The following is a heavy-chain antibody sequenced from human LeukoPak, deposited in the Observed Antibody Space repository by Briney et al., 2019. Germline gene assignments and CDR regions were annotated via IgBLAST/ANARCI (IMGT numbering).Heavy chain of an antibody. CDR3: ARRAGAYSHPYDY. J-gene: IGHJ4*02. CDR2: VYTSGST. V-gene: IGHV4-61*02. Sequence: SQTLSLTCTVSGGSISSDNYSWSWIRQPAGKGLEWIGRVYTSGSTNYNPSLKSRVTISVDTSKKQFSLKLSSVTAADTAVYYCARRAGAYSHPYDYWGQGTLVTVSS. D-gene: IGHD4/OR15-4a*01. CDR1: GGSISSDNYS.